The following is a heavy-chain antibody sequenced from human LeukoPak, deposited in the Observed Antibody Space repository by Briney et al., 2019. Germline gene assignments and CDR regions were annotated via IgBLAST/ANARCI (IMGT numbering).Heavy chain of an antibody. CDR2: IRYDGRNK. Sequence: PGGSLRLSCAASGFTFSSYGMHWVRQAPGKGLEWVAFIRYDGRNKYYADSVKGRFTISRDNSKNTLYLQMNSLRAEDTAVYYCATPQTTEDAFDIWGQGTMVTVSS. CDR3: ATPQTTEDAFDI. J-gene: IGHJ3*02. CDR1: GFTFSSYG. V-gene: IGHV3-30*02. D-gene: IGHD1/OR15-1a*01.